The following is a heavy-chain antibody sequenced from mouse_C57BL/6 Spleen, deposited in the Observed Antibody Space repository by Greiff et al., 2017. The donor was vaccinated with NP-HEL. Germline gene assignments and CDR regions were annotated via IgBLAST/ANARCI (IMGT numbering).Heavy chain of an antibody. CDR3: TRGHYYGRPVFDY. Sequence: EVKVEESGGGLVQPGGSMKLSCAASGFTFSDAWMDWVRQSPEKGLEWVAEIRNKANNHATYYAESVKGRFTISRDDSKSSVYLQMNSLRAEDTGIYYCTRGHYYGRPVFDYWGQGTTLTVSS. CDR2: IRNKANNHAT. CDR1: GFTFSDAW. J-gene: IGHJ2*01. V-gene: IGHV6-6*01. D-gene: IGHD1-1*01.